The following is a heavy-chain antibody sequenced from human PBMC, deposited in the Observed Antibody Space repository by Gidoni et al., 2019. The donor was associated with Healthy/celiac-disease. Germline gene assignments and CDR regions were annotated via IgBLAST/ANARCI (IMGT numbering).Heavy chain of an antibody. CDR3: AKGKGFLEWLLSPLDY. CDR1: GFTFRSYA. CDR2: ISGSGGST. D-gene: IGHD3-3*01. Sequence: EVQLVESGGGLVQPGGSLRLSCAASGFTFRSYAMSWVRQAPGKGLEWVSAISGSGGSTYYADSVKGRFTISRDNSKNTLYLQMNSLRAEDTAVYYCAKGKGFLEWLLSPLDYWGQGTLVTVSS. V-gene: IGHV3-23*04. J-gene: IGHJ4*02.